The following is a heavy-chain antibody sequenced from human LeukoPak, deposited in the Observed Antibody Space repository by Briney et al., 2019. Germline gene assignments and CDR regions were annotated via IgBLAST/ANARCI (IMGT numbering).Heavy chain of an antibody. CDR1: GGSISSSNW. Sequence: PSETLSLTCAVSGGSISSSNWWSWVRQPPGKGLEWIGEIYHSGGTNYNPSLKSRVTISVDKSKNQFSLKLSSVTAADTAVYYCARGIAVAGTFAFDYWGQGTLVTVSS. J-gene: IGHJ4*02. CDR2: IYHSGGT. V-gene: IGHV4-4*02. CDR3: ARGIAVAGTFAFDY. D-gene: IGHD6-19*01.